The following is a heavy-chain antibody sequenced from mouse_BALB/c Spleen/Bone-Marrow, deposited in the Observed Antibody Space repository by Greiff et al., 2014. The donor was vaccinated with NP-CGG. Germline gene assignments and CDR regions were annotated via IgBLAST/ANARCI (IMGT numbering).Heavy chain of an antibody. D-gene: IGHD1-1*01. V-gene: IGHV5-17*02. CDR1: GFTFSSFG. CDR2: ISSGSSST. J-gene: IGHJ1*01. CDR3: ARGYYYGSSHYWYFNV. Sequence: EVHLVESGGGLVQPGGSRKLSCVASGFTFSSFGMHWVRQAPEKGLEWVAYISSGSSSTYYADTLKGRFTISRDNPKNTLFLQITSLRSEDTAMYYCARGYYYGSSHYWYFNVWGAGTTVTVSS.